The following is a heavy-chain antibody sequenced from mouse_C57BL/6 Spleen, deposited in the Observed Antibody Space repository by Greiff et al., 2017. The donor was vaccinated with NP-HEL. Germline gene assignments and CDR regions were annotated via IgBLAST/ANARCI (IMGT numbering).Heavy chain of an antibody. J-gene: IGHJ3*01. CDR2: INPGSGGT. CDR1: GYAFTNYL. Sequence: VQLQQSGAELVRPGTSVKVSCKASGYAFTNYLIEWVKQRPGQGLEWIGVINPGSGGTNYNEKLKGKATLTADKSSSTAYMQHSSLTAEDSAVYFCARETWFAYWGQGTLVTVSA. CDR3: ARETWFAY. V-gene: IGHV1-54*01.